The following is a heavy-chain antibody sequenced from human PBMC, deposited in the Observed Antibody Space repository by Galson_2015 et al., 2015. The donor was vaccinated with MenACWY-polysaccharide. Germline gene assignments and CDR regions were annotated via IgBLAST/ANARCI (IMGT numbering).Heavy chain of an antibody. CDR3: VRDPYPGARCGPDY. CDR1: GYTFTSYD. J-gene: IGHJ4*02. CDR2: MNPNSANT. Sequence: SVKVSCKASGYTFTSYDINWVRQATGQGLEWMGWMNPNSANTGYAPKFQGRLTMTRNTSVTTAYMELSSLRSEDAAVYYRVRDPYPGARCGPDYWGQGTLVTVSS. D-gene: IGHD2-21*01. V-gene: IGHV1-8*01.